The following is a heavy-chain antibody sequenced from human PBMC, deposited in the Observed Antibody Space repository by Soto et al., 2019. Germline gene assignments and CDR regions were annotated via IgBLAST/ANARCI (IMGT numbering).Heavy chain of an antibody. D-gene: IGHD1-26*01. Sequence: QLQLQESGPGLVKPSETLSLTCTVSGGSISSSSYYWGWIRQPPGKGLEWIGSIYYSGSTYYNPSLKSRVTISVDTSKNQFSLKLSSVTAADTAVYYCARRGIVGATQKKYYYGMDVWGQGTTVTVSS. CDR1: GGSISSSSYY. J-gene: IGHJ6*02. CDR2: IYYSGST. CDR3: ARRGIVGATQKKYYYGMDV. V-gene: IGHV4-39*01.